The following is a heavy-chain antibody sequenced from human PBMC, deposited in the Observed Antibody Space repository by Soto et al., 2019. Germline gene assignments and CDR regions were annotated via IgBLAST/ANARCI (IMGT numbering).Heavy chain of an antibody. D-gene: IGHD3-3*01. CDR1: GGSISSYY. J-gene: IGHJ4*02. CDR2: IYYSGST. V-gene: IGHV4-59*08. Sequence: QVQLQESGPGLVKPSETLSLTCTVSGGSISSYYWSWIRQPPGKGLEWIGYIYYSGSTNYNPSLKSRVTIAADTSKNQFSLKLKSVTAADTAVYYFAMTEWLSTGSFDYWGQGTLVTVSS. CDR3: AMTEWLSTGSFDY.